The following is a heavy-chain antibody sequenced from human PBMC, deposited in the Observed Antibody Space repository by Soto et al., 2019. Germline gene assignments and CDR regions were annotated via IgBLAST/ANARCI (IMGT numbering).Heavy chain of an antibody. CDR1: GFTFSGKT. CDR2: IAPDASQI. Sequence: SGGSLRLSCVASGFTFSGKTMYWVRQAPGKGLEWVALIAPDASQIYYADSVKGRFTISRDNSKNTLYLQMNSLRAEDTSLYLCATDIHATWLLNSWGQGTLVTVSS. J-gene: IGHJ4*02. CDR3: ATDIHATWLLNS. D-gene: IGHD2-2*02. V-gene: IGHV3-30-3*01.